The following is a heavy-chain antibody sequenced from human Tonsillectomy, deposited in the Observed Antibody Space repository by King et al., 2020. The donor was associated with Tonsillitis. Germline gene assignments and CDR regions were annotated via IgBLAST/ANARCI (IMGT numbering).Heavy chain of an antibody. CDR3: STYDFWSGDYVGYFDS. V-gene: IGHV3-15*01. CDR2: IQSKTDGGTV. D-gene: IGHD3-3*01. Sequence: VQLVESGGGLVKPGGSLRLSCAASGFTFSNAWMSWVRQAPGKGLEWVGRIQSKTDGGTVEYAAPVKGRFTISRDDSSNMLYLEMNSLKTDDTAVYYCSTYDFWSGDYVGYFDSWGQGTLVTVSS. CDR1: GFTFSNAW. J-gene: IGHJ4*02.